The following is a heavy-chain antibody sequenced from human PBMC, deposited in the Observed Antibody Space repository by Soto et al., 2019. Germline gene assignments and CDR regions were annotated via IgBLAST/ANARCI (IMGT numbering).Heavy chain of an antibody. CDR1: GFTFSSYA. CDR3: AREGPELLRWYGKRSFDY. J-gene: IGHJ4*02. D-gene: IGHD1-26*01. CDR2: ISGSGGST. V-gene: IGHV3-23*01. Sequence: EVQLLESGGGLVQPGGSLRLSCAASGFTFSSYAMSWVRQAPGKGLEWVSAISGSGGSTYYADSVKGRFTISRDNSKNTLYLQMNSLRAEDTAVYYCAREGPELLRWYGKRSFDYWGQGTLVTVSS.